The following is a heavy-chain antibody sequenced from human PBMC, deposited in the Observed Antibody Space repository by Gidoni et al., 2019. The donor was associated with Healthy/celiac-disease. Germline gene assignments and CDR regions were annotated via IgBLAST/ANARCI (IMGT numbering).Heavy chain of an antibody. Sequence: QVRLVQSGAEVKKPGSSVKVSCKASGGTFSSYAISWVRQAPGQGLEWMGRIIPLLGRANYAQKFQGRVTITADKSTSTAYMELSSLRSEDTAVYYCARDPSSYGYYYYGMDVWGQGTTVTVSS. D-gene: IGHD5-12*01. J-gene: IGHJ6*02. CDR3: ARDPSSYGYYYYGMDV. CDR2: IIPLLGRA. CDR1: GGTFSSYA. V-gene: IGHV1-69*04.